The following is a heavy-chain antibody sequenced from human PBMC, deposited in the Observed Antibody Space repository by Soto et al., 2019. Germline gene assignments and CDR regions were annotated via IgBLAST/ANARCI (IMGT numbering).Heavy chain of an antibody. Sequence: ASVKVSCKASGYTFTGYYMHWVRQAPGQGLEWMGWINPNSGGTDYAQKFQGRVTMTRDTSISTAYMELSRLRSDVTAVYYCAGGVLSGSYYNWFDPWGQGTPVTVSS. CDR3: AGGVLSGSYYNWFDP. CDR1: GYTFTGYY. V-gene: IGHV1-2*02. J-gene: IGHJ5*02. D-gene: IGHD1-26*01. CDR2: INPNSGGT.